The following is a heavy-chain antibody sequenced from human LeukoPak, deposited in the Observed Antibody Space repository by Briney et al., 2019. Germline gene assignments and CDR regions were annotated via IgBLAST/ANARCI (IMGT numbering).Heavy chain of an antibody. J-gene: IGHJ4*02. V-gene: IGHV4-4*07. D-gene: IGHD3-22*01. CDR3: ARDSSYYYDSSGYYSFDY. CDR2: IYTSGST. CDR1: GGSISSYY. Sequence: SETLSLTCTVSGGSISSYYWSWIRQPAGKGLEWTGRIYTSGSTNYNPSLKSRVTMSVDTSKNQFSLKLSSVTAADTAVYYCARDSSYYYDSSGYYSFDYWGQGTLVTVSS.